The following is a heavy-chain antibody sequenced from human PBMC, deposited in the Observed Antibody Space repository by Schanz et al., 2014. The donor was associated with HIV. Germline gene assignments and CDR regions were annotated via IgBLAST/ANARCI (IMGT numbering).Heavy chain of an antibody. D-gene: IGHD3-22*01. J-gene: IGHJ6*02. CDR2: ISYDGRNK. CDR1: GFTFDSFG. CDR3: AKDRNYYESKYRGKGNYYYYYGMDV. V-gene: IGHV3-30*18. Sequence: ESGGGVVRPGRSLRLSCAASGFTFDSFGMHWVRQAPGKGLEWVAVISYDGRNKYQAASVKGRFTISRDNSKNSLSLLIKSLRAEDAAVYYCAKDRNYYESKYRGKGNYYYYYGMDVWGQGTTVTVSS.